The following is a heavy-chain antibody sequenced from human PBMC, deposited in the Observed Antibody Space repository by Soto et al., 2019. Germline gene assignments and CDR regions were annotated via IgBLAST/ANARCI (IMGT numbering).Heavy chain of an antibody. V-gene: IGHV1-69*02. CDR1: GGTFSSYT. J-gene: IGHJ4*02. Sequence: QVQLVQSGAEVKKPGSSVKVSCKASGGTFSSYTISWVRQAPGQGLEWMGRIIPILGITNYAQKFQGRVTITADKSTSTASMELSSLRSEDTAVYSCASPNPLRGSGFLFDYWGQGTLVTVSS. CDR3: ASPNPLRGSGFLFDY. CDR2: IIPILGIT. D-gene: IGHD2-21*01.